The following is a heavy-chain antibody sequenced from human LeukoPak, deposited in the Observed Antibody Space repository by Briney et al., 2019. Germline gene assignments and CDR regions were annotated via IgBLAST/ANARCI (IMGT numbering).Heavy chain of an antibody. V-gene: IGHV3-7*01. Sequence: GGSLRLSCAASGFTFTTYWMMWVRQAPGKGLEWVAKIKQDGSEEYYVDPVRGRFTISRDNAKNSVYLQMNSLRAEDTAVYYCATRNNGCPYHWGQGTLVTVSS. J-gene: IGHJ4*02. D-gene: IGHD5-24*01. CDR1: GFTFTTYW. CDR3: ATRNNGCPYH. CDR2: IKQDGSEE.